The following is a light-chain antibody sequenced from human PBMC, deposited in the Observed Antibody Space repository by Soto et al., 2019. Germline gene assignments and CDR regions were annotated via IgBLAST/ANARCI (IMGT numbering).Light chain of an antibody. CDR2: DVN. J-gene: IGLJ1*01. CDR3: SSYTSSSTLV. CDR1: SSDVGGYDY. V-gene: IGLV2-14*01. Sequence: QSVLTQPASVSGSPGQSITISCTGTSSDVGGYDYVSWYQQHPGKAPQLMIYDVNNRPSGVSNRFSGSKSGNTASLTIAGLQAEEGAYYYCSSYTSSSTLVFGTGTKVTVL.